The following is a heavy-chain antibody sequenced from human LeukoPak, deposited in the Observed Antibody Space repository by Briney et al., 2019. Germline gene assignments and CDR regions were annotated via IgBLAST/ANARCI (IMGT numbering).Heavy chain of an antibody. CDR1: GGSISSGGYS. J-gene: IGHJ6*02. Sequence: SETLSLTCAVSGGSISSGGYSWSWIRQPPGKGLEWIGYIYHSGSTYYNPSLKSRVTISADTSKNQFSLKLSSVTAADTAVYYCAREGGEERYCSGGSCYYGMDVWGQGTTVTVSS. CDR2: IYHSGST. V-gene: IGHV4-30-2*01. D-gene: IGHD2-15*01. CDR3: AREGGEERYCSGGSCYYGMDV.